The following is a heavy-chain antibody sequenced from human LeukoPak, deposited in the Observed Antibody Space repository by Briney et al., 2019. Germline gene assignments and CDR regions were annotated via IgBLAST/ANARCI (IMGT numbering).Heavy chain of an antibody. Sequence: SETLSLTCTVSGGSISGTNYYWGWIRQPPGKGLEWIGSMYYSGSTYYNPSLKSRVTISVDTSKNQLSLKLSSVTAADTAVYYCARVSGWNPLQAAHLDYWGQGTLVTASS. J-gene: IGHJ4*02. CDR2: MYYSGST. CDR3: ARVSGWNPLQAAHLDY. V-gene: IGHV4-39*07. D-gene: IGHD6-19*01. CDR1: GGSISGTNYY.